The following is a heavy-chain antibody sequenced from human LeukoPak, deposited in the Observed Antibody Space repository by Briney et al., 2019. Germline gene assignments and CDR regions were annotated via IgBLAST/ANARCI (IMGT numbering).Heavy chain of an antibody. CDR3: AGGSSSWYVENY. D-gene: IGHD6-13*01. V-gene: IGHV4-39*01. CDR2: IYYSGST. CDR1: GGSISSSSYY. Sequence: SETLSLTCTVSGGSISSSSYYWGWIRQPPGKGLEWIGSIYYSGSTYYNPSLKSRVTISVDTSKYQFSLKLSSVTAADTAVYYCAGGSSSWYVENYWGQGTLVTVSS. J-gene: IGHJ4*02.